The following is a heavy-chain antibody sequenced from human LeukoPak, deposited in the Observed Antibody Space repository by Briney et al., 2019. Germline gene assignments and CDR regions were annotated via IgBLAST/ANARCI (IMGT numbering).Heavy chain of an antibody. CDR3: ARDLRRRIAAAGTFDY. CDR1: GYTFTSYG. D-gene: IGHD6-13*01. J-gene: IGHJ4*02. CDR2: IIPIFGTA. Sequence: GASVKVSCKASGYTFTSYGISWVRQAPGQGLEWMGGIIPIFGTANYAQKFQGRVTITADESTSTAYMELSSLRSEDTAVYYCARDLRRRIAAAGTFDYWGQGTLVTVSS. V-gene: IGHV1-69*13.